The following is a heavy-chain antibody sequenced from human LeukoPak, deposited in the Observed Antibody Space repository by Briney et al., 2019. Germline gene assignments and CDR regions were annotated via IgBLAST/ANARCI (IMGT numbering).Heavy chain of an antibody. V-gene: IGHV4-30-2*01. CDR2: IYHSGST. Sequence: SETLSLTCTVSGGSISSGGYYWSWIRQPPGKGLEWIGYIYHSGSTYYNPSLKSRVTISVDRSKNQFSLKLSSVTAADTAVYYCAKEPTYYSGSGSYSHFDYWGQGTLVTVSS. D-gene: IGHD3-10*01. J-gene: IGHJ4*02. CDR1: GGSISSGGYY. CDR3: AKEPTYYSGSGSYSHFDY.